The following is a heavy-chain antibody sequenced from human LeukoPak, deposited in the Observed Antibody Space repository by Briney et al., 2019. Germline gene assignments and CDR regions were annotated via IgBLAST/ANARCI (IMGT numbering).Heavy chain of an antibody. D-gene: IGHD3-10*01. J-gene: IGHJ5*01. CDR2: ITGSGGST. Sequence: PGGSLRLSCAASGFKFTSYAMSWVRQAPGKGLEWVSGITGSGGSTNYADSVKGRFTVSRDNSMNTLYLQMNSLRAEDTALYYCARDQGSEGTNWFGPWGQESLVT. CDR3: ARDQGSEGTNWFGP. CDR1: GFKFTSYA. V-gene: IGHV3-23*01.